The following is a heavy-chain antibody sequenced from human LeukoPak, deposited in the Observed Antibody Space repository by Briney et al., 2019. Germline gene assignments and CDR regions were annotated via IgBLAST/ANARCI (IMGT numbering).Heavy chain of an antibody. V-gene: IGHV3-21*01. J-gene: IGHJ4*02. CDR1: GFDITAYT. CDR2: ISRSGSYI. D-gene: IGHD3-22*01. Sequence: PGGSLRLSCSGSGFDITAYTVTWVREVPGKSLEWVSSISRSGSYIHYAPSIRGRFTISRDNAKRSVYLQMNSLRVDETALYYGARDPDSRGTEPPFFDHWGRGTLVTVSS. CDR3: ARDPDSRGTEPPFFDH.